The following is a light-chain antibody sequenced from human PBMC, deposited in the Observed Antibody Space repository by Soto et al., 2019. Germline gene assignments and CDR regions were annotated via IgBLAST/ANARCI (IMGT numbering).Light chain of an antibody. V-gene: IGLV2-8*01. CDR1: SSDVGNYNY. CDR3: SSYAGSNKV. CDR2: EVN. Sequence: QSALTQPPSASGSPGQSVTISCTGTSSDVGNYNYVSWYQQYPGKVPKLMIYEVNKRPSGVPDRFSGSKSGNTASLTGSGLQVEDEADYYCSSYAGSNKVFGGGTKLTVL. J-gene: IGLJ3*02.